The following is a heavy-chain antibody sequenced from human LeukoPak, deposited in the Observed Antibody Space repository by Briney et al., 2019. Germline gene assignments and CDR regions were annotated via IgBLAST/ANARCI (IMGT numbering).Heavy chain of an antibody. J-gene: IGHJ4*02. D-gene: IGHD3-22*01. CDR1: GYTFTGYY. CDR3: ARGEYYYDSSGYYYPDY. Sequence: GASVKVSCTASGYTFTGYYMHWVRQAPGQGLEWMGWINPNSGGTNYAQKFQGWVTMTRDTSISTAYTELSRLRSDDTAVYYCARGEYYYDSSGYYYPDYWGQGTLVTVSS. CDR2: INPNSGGT. V-gene: IGHV1-2*04.